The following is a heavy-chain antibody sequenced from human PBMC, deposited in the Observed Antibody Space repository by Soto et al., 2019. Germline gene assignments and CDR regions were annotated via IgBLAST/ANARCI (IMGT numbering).Heavy chain of an antibody. CDR2: IYYSGNT. V-gene: IGHV4-39*01. CDR1: GGSISSSSYY. CDR3: ARHLELLRFHFDY. D-gene: IGHD1-7*01. J-gene: IGHJ4*02. Sequence: SETLSLTCTVSGGSISSSSYYWGWIRQPPGKGLEWIGSIYYSGNTYYNPSLKSRVTISVDTSKNQFSVKLSSVTAADTAVYYCARHLELLRFHFDYWGQGTLVTVSS.